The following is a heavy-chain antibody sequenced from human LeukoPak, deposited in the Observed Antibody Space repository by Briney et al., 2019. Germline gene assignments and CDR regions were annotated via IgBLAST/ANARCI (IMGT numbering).Heavy chain of an antibody. Sequence: GGSLRLSCGASGFTFRNYWMNWVRQAPGKGLEWVANIKDDGSDKYYVDSVKGRFSISKDNAKNALYLQMNSLRVEDTAVYYCASQGGYYGSGSYYPAYYYYYYGMDVWGQGTTVTVSS. J-gene: IGHJ6*02. CDR2: IKDDGSDK. CDR3: ASQGGYYGSGSYYPAYYYYYYGMDV. D-gene: IGHD3-10*01. CDR1: GFTFRNYW. V-gene: IGHV3-7*01.